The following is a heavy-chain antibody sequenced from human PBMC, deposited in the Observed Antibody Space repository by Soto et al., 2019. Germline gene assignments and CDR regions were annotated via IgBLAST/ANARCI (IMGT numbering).Heavy chain of an antibody. Sequence: SETLSLTCTVSGGSISSYYWSWIRQPPGKGLEWIGYIYYSGSTNYNPSPKSRVTISVDTSKNQFSLKLSSVTAADTAVYYCAREGSEYYGSGSPGWDAFDIWGQGTMVTVSS. D-gene: IGHD3-10*01. CDR3: AREGSEYYGSGSPGWDAFDI. CDR2: IYYSGST. J-gene: IGHJ3*02. CDR1: GGSISSYY. V-gene: IGHV4-59*01.